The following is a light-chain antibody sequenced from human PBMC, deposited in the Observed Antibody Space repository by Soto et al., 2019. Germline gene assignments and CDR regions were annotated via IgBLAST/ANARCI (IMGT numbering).Light chain of an antibody. J-gene: IGKJ1*01. CDR3: QQYGSSPWT. CDR1: QSVGSD. V-gene: IGKV3D-15*02. CDR2: DAS. Sequence: EIVMTQSPATLSVSPGERATLSCRASQSVGSDLAWYQQKPGQAPRLLIYDASNRATGIPARFSGSGSGTDFTLTISSLEPEDFAVYYCQQYGSSPWTFGQGTKVDIK.